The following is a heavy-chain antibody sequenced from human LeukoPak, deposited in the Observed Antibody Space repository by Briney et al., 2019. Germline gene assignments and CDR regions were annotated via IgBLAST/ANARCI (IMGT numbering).Heavy chain of an antibody. D-gene: IGHD4-17*01. J-gene: IGHJ4*02. CDR2: INHSGST. V-gene: IGHV4-39*01. CDR1: GGSISDTSYY. Sequence: PSETLSPTCTVSGGSISDTSYYWGWIRQPPGKVLEWIGEINHSGSTNYNPSLKSRVTISVDTSKNQFSLKLSSVTAADTAVYYCARVPTVTFFDYWGQGTLVTVSS. CDR3: ARVPTVTFFDY.